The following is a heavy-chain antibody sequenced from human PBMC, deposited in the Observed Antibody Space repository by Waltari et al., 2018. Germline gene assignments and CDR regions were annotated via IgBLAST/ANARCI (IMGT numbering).Heavy chain of an antibody. J-gene: IGHJ3*01. D-gene: IGHD3-16*01. Sequence: EMQLLESGGDLVQPGGSLRLSCGASGFTFDSYAMHWVRQAPGKGLQWVSVIRGSSSSIYYADSVKGRFTISRDNSKNTLFLQMNNLRVEDTAIYYCAKDFWGVHSSSGFNVWGQGTMVTVSS. CDR1: GFTFDSYA. V-gene: IGHV3-23*01. CDR3: AKDFWGVHSSSGFNV. CDR2: IRGSSSSI.